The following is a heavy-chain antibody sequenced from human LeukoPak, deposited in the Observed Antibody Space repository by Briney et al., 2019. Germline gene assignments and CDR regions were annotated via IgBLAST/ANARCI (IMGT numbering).Heavy chain of an antibody. D-gene: IGHD6-6*01. CDR2: ISYDGSNN. V-gene: IGHV3-30*18. Sequence: GGSLRLSCAASGFSLSSSGMHWVRQAPGKGLEWVAVISYDGSNNYYADSVKGRFTISRDNSKNTLYLQMNSLRAEDTAVYYCAKLEYSSSGWFDPWGQGTLVTVSS. CDR1: GFSLSSSG. CDR3: AKLEYSSSGWFDP. J-gene: IGHJ5*02.